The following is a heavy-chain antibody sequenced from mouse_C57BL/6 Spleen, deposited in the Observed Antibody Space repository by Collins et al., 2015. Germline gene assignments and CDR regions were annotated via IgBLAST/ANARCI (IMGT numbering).Heavy chain of an antibody. J-gene: IGHJ3*01. Sequence: EVQLVESGGGLVQPKGSLKLSCAASGFTFNTYAMNWVRQAPGKGLEWVARIRSKSNNYATYYADSVKDRFTISRDDSQSMLYLQTNNLKTEDTAMYYCVRHRYDEGFAYWGQGTLVTVSA. CDR1: GFTFNTYA. D-gene: IGHD2-14*01. CDR3: VRHRYDEGFAY. CDR2: IRSKSNNYAT. V-gene: IGHV10-1*02.